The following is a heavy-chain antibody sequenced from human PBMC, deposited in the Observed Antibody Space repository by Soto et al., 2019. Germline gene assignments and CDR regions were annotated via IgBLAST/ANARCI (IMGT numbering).Heavy chain of an antibody. CDR2: MNPYSGNT. CDR1: GYTFTTYD. V-gene: IGHV1-8*01. CDR3: ARRKERSGHHYVDY. Sequence: ASVKVSCKASGYTFTTYDISWVRQATGQGREWMGWMNPYSGNTGYAQKFQGRVTVTRNTSISTVSMELSGLRPDDTAVDYCARRKERSGHHYVDYWGQGLQVTVSS. D-gene: IGHD3-10*01. J-gene: IGHJ4*02.